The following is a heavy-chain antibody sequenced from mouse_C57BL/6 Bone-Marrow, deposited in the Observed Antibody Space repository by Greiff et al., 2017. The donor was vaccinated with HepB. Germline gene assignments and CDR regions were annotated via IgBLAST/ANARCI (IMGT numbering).Heavy chain of an antibody. CDR2: INPNNGGT. CDR1: GYTFTDYN. J-gene: IGHJ3*01. V-gene: IGHV1-18*01. Sequence: VQLQQSGPELVKPGASVKIPCKASGYTFTDYNMDWVKQSHGKSLEWIGDINPNNGGTIYNQKFKGKATLTVDKSSSTAYMELRSLTSEDTAVYDCAREDYGSSYVWFAYWGQGTLVTVSA. D-gene: IGHD1-1*01. CDR3: AREDYGSSYVWFAY.